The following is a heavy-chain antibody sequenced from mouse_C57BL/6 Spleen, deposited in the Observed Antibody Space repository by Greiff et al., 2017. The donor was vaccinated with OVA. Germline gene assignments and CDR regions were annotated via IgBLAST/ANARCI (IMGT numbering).Heavy chain of an antibody. J-gene: IGHJ3*01. CDR2: IWSGGST. D-gene: IGHD2-10*01. CDR1: GFSLTSYG. V-gene: IGHV2-2*01. CDR3: ARNEAPYPWLAY. Sequence: QVQLQQSGPGLVQPSQSLSITCTVSGFSLTSYGVHWVRQSPGKGLEWLGVIWSGGSTDYNAAFISRLSISKDNSKSQVFFKMNSLQADDTAIYYCARNEAPYPWLAYWGQGTLVTVSA.